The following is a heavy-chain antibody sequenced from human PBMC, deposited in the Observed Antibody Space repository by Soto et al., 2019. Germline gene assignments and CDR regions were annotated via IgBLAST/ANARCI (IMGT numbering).Heavy chain of an antibody. D-gene: IGHD6-19*01. CDR1: GFTLSSYW. CDR2: GNSDGSRT. Sequence: EVQLVESGGGLVQPGGSLRLSCAASGFTLSSYWMHWVRQAPGKGLVWVSRGNSDGSRTSYADSVKGRFTISRDNAKNTLYLQMNSLRAEDTAVYYCVRETSRSGGMDVWGQGTTVTVSS. CDR3: VRETSRSGGMDV. J-gene: IGHJ6*02. V-gene: IGHV3-74*01.